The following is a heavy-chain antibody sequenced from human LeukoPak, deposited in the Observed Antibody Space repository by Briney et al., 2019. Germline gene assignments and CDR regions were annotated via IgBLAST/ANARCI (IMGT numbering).Heavy chain of an antibody. D-gene: IGHD1-26*01. V-gene: IGHV1-46*01. J-gene: IGHJ4*02. CDR1: GYTFTNFY. CDR2: INPSGANT. CDR3: AREVGIRGHFDY. Sequence: ASVTVSCTTSGYTFTNFYMHWVRQAPGQGLEWMGIINPSGANTGYAQKFQGRVTMTRDTSTSTVYMELSSPRSQDTAVYYCAREVGIRGHFDYWGRGTPVTVSS.